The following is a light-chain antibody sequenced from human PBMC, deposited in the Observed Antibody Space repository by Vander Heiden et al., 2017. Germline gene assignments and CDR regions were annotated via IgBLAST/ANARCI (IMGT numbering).Light chain of an antibody. Sequence: QSVLTQPPSASGTPGQRVTISCSGSSSNIGSNTVNWYQQLPGTAPKLLIYSNNQRHSGVPDRFSGSKSGTSASLAISGLQAEEEADYYCAAWDDSRNGYVFGTGTKVTVL. J-gene: IGLJ1*01. CDR2: SNN. CDR1: SSNIGSNT. V-gene: IGLV1-44*01. CDR3: AAWDDSRNGYV.